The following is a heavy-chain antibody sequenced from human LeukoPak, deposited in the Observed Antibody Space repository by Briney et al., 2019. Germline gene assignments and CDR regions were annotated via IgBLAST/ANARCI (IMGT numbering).Heavy chain of an antibody. Sequence: GGSLRLSCAASGFTFSNYAMHWVRRAPGKGLEWVAVIFNDGSNKYYADSLKGRFTISRDNSKNTLYLQMNSLRAEDTAVYFCARDPQDQVVYHFDYWGQGTLVTVSS. CDR3: ARDPQDQVVYHFDY. CDR1: GFTFSNYA. V-gene: IGHV3-30*04. J-gene: IGHJ4*02. CDR2: IFNDGSNK. D-gene: IGHD2-2*02.